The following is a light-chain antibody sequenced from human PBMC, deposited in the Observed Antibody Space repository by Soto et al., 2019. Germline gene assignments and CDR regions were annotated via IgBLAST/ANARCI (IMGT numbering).Light chain of an antibody. CDR3: NSYADSNTYV. CDR1: SSDVGRYNY. J-gene: IGLJ1*01. CDR2: DVS. V-gene: IGLV2-8*01. Sequence: QSALAQPPSASGSPGQSVTISCTGTSSDVGRYNYVSWYQHHPGKAPKLIIYDVSQRPSGVPDRFSSSKSGNTASLTVSGLQAEDEADYYCNSYADSNTYVFGTGTKVTVL.